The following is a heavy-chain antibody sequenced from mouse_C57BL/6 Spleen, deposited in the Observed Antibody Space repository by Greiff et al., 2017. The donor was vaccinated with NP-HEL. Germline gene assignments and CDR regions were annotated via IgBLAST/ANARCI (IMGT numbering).Heavy chain of an antibody. CDR3: AGDGGRYYSSRAMDY. V-gene: IGHV3-6*01. Sequence: EVQLQQSGPGLVKPSQSLSLTCSVTGYSITSGYYWNWIRQFPGNKLEWMGYISYDGSNNYNPSLKNRISITRDTSKNQFCLTLNSVTTEDTATYFWAGDGGRYYSSRAMDYWGQGTSVTVSS. J-gene: IGHJ4*01. CDR1: GYSITSGYY. D-gene: IGHD1-1*01. CDR2: ISYDGSN.